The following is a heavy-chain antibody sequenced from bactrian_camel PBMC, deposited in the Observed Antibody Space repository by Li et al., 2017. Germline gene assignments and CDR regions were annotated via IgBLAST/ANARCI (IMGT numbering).Heavy chain of an antibody. CDR1: GYTYNRNC. J-gene: IGHJ4*01. CDR3: KTGGTRWCTDAY. Sequence: QLVESGGGSVQAGGSLRLSCAASGYTYNRNCMAWFRQAPGKEREGVARIATGSGNTYYADSVKGRFTISQDNAKNTVYLQMNSLKPEDTAMYSCKTGGTRWCTDAYWGQGTQVTVS. D-gene: IGHD6*01. V-gene: IGHV3S25*01. CDR2: IATGSGNT.